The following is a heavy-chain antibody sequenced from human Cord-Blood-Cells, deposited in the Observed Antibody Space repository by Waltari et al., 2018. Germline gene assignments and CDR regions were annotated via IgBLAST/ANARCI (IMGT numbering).Heavy chain of an antibody. CDR3: ASPLTGTTDY. D-gene: IGHD1-7*01. CDR2: VNPNRGGT. CDR1: GYTFTGYY. Sequence: QVQLVQSGAEVKKPGASVKVSCKASGYTFTGYYMHWVRQAPGPGLEWMGGVNPNRGGTNYEQKLQGRVTMTRDTSISTAYMELSRLRSDDTAVYYCASPLTGTTDYWGQGTLVTVSS. J-gene: IGHJ4*02. V-gene: IGHV1-2*02.